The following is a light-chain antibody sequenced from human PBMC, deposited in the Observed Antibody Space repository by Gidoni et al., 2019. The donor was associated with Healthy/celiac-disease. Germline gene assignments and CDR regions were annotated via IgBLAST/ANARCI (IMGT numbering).Light chain of an antibody. V-gene: IGLV2-14*01. CDR1: SSDVGGYNY. Sequence: QSALTQPASVSGSPGQSITISCTGTSSDVGGYNYVSWYQQHPGKAPKLMIYEVSNRPSGVSNRFSGSKSGNTASLTISVLHAEDEADYYCISYTSSSTPVVFGGGTKLTV. CDR2: EVS. CDR3: ISYTSSSTPVV. J-gene: IGLJ2*01.